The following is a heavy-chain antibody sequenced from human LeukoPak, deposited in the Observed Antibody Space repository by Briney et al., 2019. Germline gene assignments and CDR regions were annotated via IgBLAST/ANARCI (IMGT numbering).Heavy chain of an antibody. Sequence: PGGSLRLSCAASGFTFSTYSMNWVRQAPGKGLEWVSSISSSGSYMYYADSVKGRFTISRDNAKNSLYLQMNSLRAEDTAVYYCANDSSGWNRNWFDPWGQGTLVTVSS. CDR1: GFTFSTYS. J-gene: IGHJ5*02. V-gene: IGHV3-21*01. CDR3: ANDSSGWNRNWFDP. D-gene: IGHD6-19*01. CDR2: ISSSGSYM.